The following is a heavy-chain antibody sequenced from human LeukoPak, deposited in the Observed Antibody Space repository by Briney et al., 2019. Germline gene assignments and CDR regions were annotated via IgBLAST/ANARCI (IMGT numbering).Heavy chain of an antibody. CDR2: ISSNGGST. D-gene: IGHD5-24*01. J-gene: IGHJ4*02. CDR3: VKGEMATNTKTFDY. CDR1: GFTFSSYA. V-gene: IGHV3-64D*06. Sequence: GGSLRLSCSASGFTFSSYAMHWVRQAPGKGLEYVSAISSNGGSTYYADSVKGSFTISRDNSKNTLYLQMSSLRAEDTAVYYCVKGEMATNTKTFDYWGQGTLVTVSS.